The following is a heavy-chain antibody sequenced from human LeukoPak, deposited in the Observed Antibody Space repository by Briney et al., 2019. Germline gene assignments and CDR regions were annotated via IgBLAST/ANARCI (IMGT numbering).Heavy chain of an antibody. Sequence: GGSLTLSCAASGFIFSKYAMSWVGPPPGKGLEWVSAVSGSGGSLYYADSVQGRFTIYRDNSKNPLYLQMNSLRAEDTAVYYCAILVSGYTNDACDFWGQGTMVTVSS. CDR3: AILVSGYTNDACDF. D-gene: IGHD3-3*01. CDR1: GFIFSKYA. CDR2: VSGSGGSL. J-gene: IGHJ3*01. V-gene: IGHV3-23*01.